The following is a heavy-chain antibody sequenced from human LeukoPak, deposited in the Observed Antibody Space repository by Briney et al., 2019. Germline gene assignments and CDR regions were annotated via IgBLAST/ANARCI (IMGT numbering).Heavy chain of an antibody. V-gene: IGHV3-23*01. CDR2: ISGSGGTT. J-gene: IGHJ4*02. D-gene: IGHD6-19*01. Sequence: GGSLRLSCAVSGFTFSSYAMSWVRQAPGKGLGWVSTISGSGGTTYYADSVKGRFTISRDSSKNTLYLQMNSLRAEDTAVYYCAKPVAGTGYFDYWGQGTLVTVSS. CDR3: AKPVAGTGYFDY. CDR1: GFTFSSYA.